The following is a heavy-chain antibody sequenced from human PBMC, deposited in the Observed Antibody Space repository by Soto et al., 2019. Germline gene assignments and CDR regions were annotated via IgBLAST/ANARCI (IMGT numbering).Heavy chain of an antibody. D-gene: IGHD1-20*01. V-gene: IGHV2-5*02. CDR1: GFSLTSSGVG. CDR3: AHRVPYNSYWDVGWFDP. CDR2: IYWDGDR. J-gene: IGHJ5*02. Sequence: QITLKESGPTLLEPTQTLTLTCSFSGFSLTSSGVGVGWLRQAPGKALECLGIIYWDGDRRYNPSLRQRLTTTKEPSKNQGVLTITSMEPVDTATNYCAHRVPYNSYWDVGWFDPWGQGTLVTVS.